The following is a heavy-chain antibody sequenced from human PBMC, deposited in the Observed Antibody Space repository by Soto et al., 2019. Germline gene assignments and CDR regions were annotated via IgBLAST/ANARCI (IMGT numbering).Heavy chain of an antibody. Sequence: QVQLVESGGGVVQPGRSLRLSCAASGFTFSSYGMHWVRQAPGKGLEWVAVISYDGSNKYYADSVKGRFTISRDNSKNXXYXHKXGLRAEDTAVYYCARARLGSGYYPDLAYYYYGMDVWGQGTTVTVSS. J-gene: IGHJ6*02. CDR2: ISYDGSNK. CDR3: ARARLGSGYYPDLAYYYYGMDV. D-gene: IGHD3-22*01. CDR1: GFTFSSYG. V-gene: IGHV3-30*03.